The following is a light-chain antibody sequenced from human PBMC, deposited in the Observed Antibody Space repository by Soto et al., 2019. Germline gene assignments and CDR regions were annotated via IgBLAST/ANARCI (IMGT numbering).Light chain of an antibody. CDR1: QSVSSTY. CDR3: QQDERSPTT. CDR2: GAS. V-gene: IGKV3-20*01. Sequence: EIVLTQSPGTLSLSPGERATLSCRASQSVSSTYLAWYQQKPGQAPSLLIYGASRRATGIPDRFSGSGSGTDFTLTISRLEPEDFAVYYCQQDERSPTTFGGGTKVEIK. J-gene: IGKJ4*01.